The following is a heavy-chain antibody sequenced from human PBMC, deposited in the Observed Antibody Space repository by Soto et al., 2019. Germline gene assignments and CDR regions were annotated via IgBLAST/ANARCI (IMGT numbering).Heavy chain of an antibody. CDR2: IIPIFGTA. D-gene: IGHD2-15*01. Sequence: GASVKVSCKASGGTFSSYAISWVRQAPGQGLEWMGGIIPIFGTANYAQKFQGRVTITADESTSTAYMELSSLRSEGTAVYYCASDCSGGSCYSFSGMDVWGQGTTVTVSS. V-gene: IGHV1-69*01. J-gene: IGHJ6*02. CDR3: ASDCSGGSCYSFSGMDV. CDR1: GGTFSSYA.